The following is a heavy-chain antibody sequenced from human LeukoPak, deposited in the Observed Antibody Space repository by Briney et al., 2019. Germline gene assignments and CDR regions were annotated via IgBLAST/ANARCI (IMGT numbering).Heavy chain of an antibody. D-gene: IGHD2-21*01. V-gene: IGHV1-2*02. CDR1: GYTFTGYY. J-gene: IGHJ4*02. CDR2: INPNSGGT. CDR3: AASAQGAFDY. Sequence: ASVKVSCKASGYTFTGYYMHWVRQAPGQGLEWMGWINPNSGGTNYAQKFQGRVAMTRNTSRNTAYLELSSLRSEDTAVYYCAASAQGAFDYWGQGTLVTVSS.